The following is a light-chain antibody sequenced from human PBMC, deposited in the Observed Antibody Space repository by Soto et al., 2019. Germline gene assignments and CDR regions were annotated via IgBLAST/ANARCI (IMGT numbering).Light chain of an antibody. CDR2: DVS. V-gene: IGLV2-14*01. CDR1: SSDVGAYNY. CDR3: ASSTLV. Sequence: QSALTQPASVSGSPGQSITISCTGTSSDVGAYNYVSWYQQHPGKAPKLMIYDVSNRPSGVSNRFSGSKSGNTASLTISGLQAEDEADYYCASSTLVFGGGTQLTVL. J-gene: IGLJ2*01.